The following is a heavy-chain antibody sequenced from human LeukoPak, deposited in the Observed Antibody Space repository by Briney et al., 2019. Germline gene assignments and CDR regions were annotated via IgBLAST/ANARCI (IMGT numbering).Heavy chain of an antibody. CDR1: GGSISSESYY. CDR2: IYPSGST. CDR3: AREGGNMVTGNWFDS. D-gene: IGHD2-21*02. J-gene: IGHJ5*01. Sequence: SQTLSLTCTVSGGSISSESYYWSWIRQPAGKGLEWIGRIYPSGSTNYNPSLRSRVTISVDTSKNQFSLKLSSVTAADTALYYCAREGGNMVTGNWFDSWGQGTLVTVSS. V-gene: IGHV4-61*02.